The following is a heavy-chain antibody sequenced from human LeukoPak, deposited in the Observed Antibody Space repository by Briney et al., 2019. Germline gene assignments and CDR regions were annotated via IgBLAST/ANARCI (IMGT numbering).Heavy chain of an antibody. CDR2: IRPDNGYT. CDR1: YTFTNYA. Sequence: ASVKVSCKATYTFTNYAITWVRQAPGQGLEWMGWIRPDNGYTNYAQKFQGRVTMTTDTSTSTAYMELKSLRSDDTAVYYCARGPYYYYYMDVWAKGPRSPSP. CDR3: ARGPYYYYYMDV. V-gene: IGHV1-18*01. J-gene: IGHJ6*03.